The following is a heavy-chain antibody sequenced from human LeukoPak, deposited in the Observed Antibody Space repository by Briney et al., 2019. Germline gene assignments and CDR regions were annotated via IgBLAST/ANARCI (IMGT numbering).Heavy chain of an antibody. D-gene: IGHD3-10*01. Sequence: SETLSLTCTVSGGSISSSSYYWGWIRQPPGKGLEWIGSIYYSGSTFYNPSLKSRVTISVDTSKNQFSLKLSSVTAADTAVYYCARDYGSGRRYYYMDVWGKGTTVTISS. CDR1: GGSISSSSYY. CDR3: ARDYGSGRRYYYMDV. V-gene: IGHV4-39*07. J-gene: IGHJ6*03. CDR2: IYYSGST.